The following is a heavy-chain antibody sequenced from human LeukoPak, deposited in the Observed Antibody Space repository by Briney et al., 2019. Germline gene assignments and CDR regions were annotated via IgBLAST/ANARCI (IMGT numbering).Heavy chain of an antibody. J-gene: IGHJ4*02. CDR3: AREDYDILTGYDY. CDR1: GGSFSGYY. D-gene: IGHD3-9*01. V-gene: IGHV4-34*01. CDR2: INHSGST. Sequence: KTSETLSLTCAVYGGSFSGYYWSWIRQPPGKGLEWIGEINHSGSTNYNPSLKSRVTMSVDTSKNQFSLKLSSVTAADTAVYYCAREDYDILTGYDYWGQGTLVTVSS.